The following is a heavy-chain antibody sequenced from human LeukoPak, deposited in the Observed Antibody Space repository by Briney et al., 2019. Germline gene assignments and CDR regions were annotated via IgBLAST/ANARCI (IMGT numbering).Heavy chain of an antibody. CDR2: IYHSGRT. CDR1: GYSISSGYY. D-gene: IGHD6-19*01. J-gene: IGHJ4*02. V-gene: IGHV4-38-2*01. CDR3: ARTIAVAGGDY. Sequence: PSETLSLTCAVSGYSISSGYYWDWIRQPPGKGLEWIGSIYHSGRTYYNPSLKSRVTISVDTSKNQFSLKLSSVTAADTAVYYCARTIAVAGGDYWGQGTLVTVSS.